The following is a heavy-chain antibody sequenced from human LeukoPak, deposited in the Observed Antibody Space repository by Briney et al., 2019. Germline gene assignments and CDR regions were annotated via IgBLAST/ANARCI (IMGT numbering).Heavy chain of an antibody. CDR3: ARAGAAAVSYYFDY. D-gene: IGHD6-13*01. V-gene: IGHV4-61*01. CDR2: IYYSGST. CDR1: GGSVSSGSYY. Sequence: PSETLSLTCTVSGGSVSSGSYYWSWIRQPPGKGLEWIGYIYYSGSTNYNPSLKSRVTISVDTSKNQFSLKLSSVTAADTAVYYCARAGAAAVSYYFDYWGQGTLVTVSS. J-gene: IGHJ4*02.